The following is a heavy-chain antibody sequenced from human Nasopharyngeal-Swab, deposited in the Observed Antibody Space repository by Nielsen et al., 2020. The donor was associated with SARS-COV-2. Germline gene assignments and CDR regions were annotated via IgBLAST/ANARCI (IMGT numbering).Heavy chain of an antibody. V-gene: IGHV4-34*01. CDR3: ARGRTGKYYYDSSGYYGN. J-gene: IGHJ4*02. D-gene: IGHD3-22*01. CDR2: IYHSGST. CDR1: GGSFSGYY. Sequence: SETLSLTCAVYGGSFSGYYWSWIRQPPGKGLEWIGYIYHSGSTYYNPSLKSRVTISVDTSKNQFSLKLSSVTAADTAVYYCARGRTGKYYYDSSGYYGNWGQGTLVTVSS.